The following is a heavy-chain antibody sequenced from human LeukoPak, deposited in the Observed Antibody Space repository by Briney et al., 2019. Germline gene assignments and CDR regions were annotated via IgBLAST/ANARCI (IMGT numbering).Heavy chain of an antibody. V-gene: IGHV3-33*06. CDR2: IWYDGSNK. CDR1: GFTFSSYG. Sequence: GRSLRLSCAASGFTFSSYGMHWVRQAPGKGLEWVAVIWYDGSNKYYADSVKGRFTISRDNSKNTLYLQMNSQRVEDTAVYYCAKDRKHYYYGMDVWGQGTTVTVSS. CDR3: AKDRKHYYYGMDV. D-gene: IGHD1-14*01. J-gene: IGHJ6*02.